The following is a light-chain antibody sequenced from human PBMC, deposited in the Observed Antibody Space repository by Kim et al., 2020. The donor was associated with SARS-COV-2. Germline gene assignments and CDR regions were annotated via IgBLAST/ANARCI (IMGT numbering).Light chain of an antibody. J-gene: IGLJ3*02. CDR2: NNN. CDR1: RSNIGTNT. Sequence: QSVLTQPPSASGAPGQRVTISCSGTRSNIGTNTVNWYQQLPGTAPKLLIFNNNQRPSGVPDRFSGSKSGTSASLAITGLQSEDEADYHCATWDDSLDHWVFGGGTKLTVL. V-gene: IGLV1-44*01. CDR3: ATWDDSLDHWV.